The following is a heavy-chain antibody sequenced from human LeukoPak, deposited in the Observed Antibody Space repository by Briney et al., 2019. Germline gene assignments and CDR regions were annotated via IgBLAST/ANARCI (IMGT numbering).Heavy chain of an antibody. CDR3: ARAAYMVRGVIITPPFDY. J-gene: IGHJ4*02. D-gene: IGHD3-10*01. Sequence: GGSLRLSCAASGFTFTGYEMNWVRQAPGKGLEWVSSISSTGSTMYYADSVKGRFTISRDNAKNSLYLQMNSLRAEDTSVYYCARAAYMVRGVIITPPFDYWGQGALVTVSS. CDR1: GFTFTGYE. CDR2: ISSTGSTM. V-gene: IGHV3-48*03.